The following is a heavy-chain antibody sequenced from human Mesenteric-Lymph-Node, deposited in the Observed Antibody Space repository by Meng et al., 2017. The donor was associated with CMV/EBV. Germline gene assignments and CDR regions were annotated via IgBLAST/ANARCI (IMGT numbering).Heavy chain of an antibody. D-gene: IGHD3-3*01. CDR2: ISAYNGNT. J-gene: IGHJ6*02. Sequence: ASVKVSCKASGYTFTYRYLHWVRQAPGQALEWMGWISAYNGNTNYAQKLQGRVTMTTDTSTSTAYMELRSLRSDDTAVYYCARDRGITIFGVVHYYYGMDVWGQGTTVTVSS. CDR3: ARDRGITIFGVVHYYYGMDV. V-gene: IGHV1-18*04. CDR1: GYTFTYRY.